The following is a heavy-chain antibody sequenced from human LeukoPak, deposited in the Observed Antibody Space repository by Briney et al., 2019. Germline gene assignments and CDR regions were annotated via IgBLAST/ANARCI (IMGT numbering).Heavy chain of an antibody. Sequence: HSGGSLRLSCAASGFTFSSYAMSWVRQAPGKGLEWVSAISGSGGSTYYADSVKGRFTISRDNSKNTLYLQMNSLRAEDTAVYYCAKNGYYDFWSGSSFYFDYWGQGTLVTVSS. CDR3: AKNGYYDFWSGSSFYFDY. D-gene: IGHD3-3*01. V-gene: IGHV3-23*01. J-gene: IGHJ4*02. CDR2: ISGSGGST. CDR1: GFTFSSYA.